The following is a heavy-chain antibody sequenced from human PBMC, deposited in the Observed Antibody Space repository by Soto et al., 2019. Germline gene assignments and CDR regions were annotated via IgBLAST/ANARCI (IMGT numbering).Heavy chain of an antibody. J-gene: IGHJ6*02. D-gene: IGHD3-10*01. CDR2: ISGSSSHI. CDR1: GFTFSTYS. CDR3: ARSRSGRVYYYGMDV. Sequence: PGGSLRLSCATSGFTFSTYSMDWVRQAPGKGLEWVSCISGSSSHIYYADSVKGRFTISRDNAKNSLYLQMNGLRAEDTAVYYCARSRSGRVYYYGMDVWGQGTTVTVSS. V-gene: IGHV3-21*01.